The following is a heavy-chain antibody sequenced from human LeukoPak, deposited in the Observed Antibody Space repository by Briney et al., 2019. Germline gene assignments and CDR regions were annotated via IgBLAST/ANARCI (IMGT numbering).Heavy chain of an antibody. CDR3: ARDTDGSLDY. V-gene: IGHV3-7*01. CDR2: INQDGSTK. CDR1: GFTFTKSW. J-gene: IGHJ4*02. D-gene: IGHD1-26*01. Sequence: PGGSLRLSCAASGFTFTKSWMAWVRQAPGKGLEWVANINQDGSTKHYADSLKGRFTISRDNSRNSSYLQMYSLRVDDTAVYYCARDTDGSLDYWGQGILVTVAS.